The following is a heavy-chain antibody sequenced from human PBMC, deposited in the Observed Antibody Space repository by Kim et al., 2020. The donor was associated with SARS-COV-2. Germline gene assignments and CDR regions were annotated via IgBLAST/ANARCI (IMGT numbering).Heavy chain of an antibody. J-gene: IGHJ4*02. V-gene: IGHV1-2*02. D-gene: IGHD3-10*01. CDR3: ARVYGSGSYHPNFDY. Sequence: KFQGSVTMTRDTSISAAYMELSRLRSDDTAVYYCARVYGSGSYHPNFDYWGQGTLVTVSS.